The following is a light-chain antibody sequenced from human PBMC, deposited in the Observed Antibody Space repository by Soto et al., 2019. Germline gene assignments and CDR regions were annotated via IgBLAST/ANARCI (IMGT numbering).Light chain of an antibody. J-gene: IGKJ3*01. CDR1: QSVSSY. CDR2: DAS. V-gene: IGKV3-11*01. CDR3: QQRRNWPPFT. Sequence: EIVLTQSPATLSLSPGERATLSCRASQSVSSYLAWYQQKPGQAPRLLIYDASNRAHGIPARFSGSGSGTDFTLTISSLEPEDFAVYYCQQRRNWPPFTFGPGTNVDIK.